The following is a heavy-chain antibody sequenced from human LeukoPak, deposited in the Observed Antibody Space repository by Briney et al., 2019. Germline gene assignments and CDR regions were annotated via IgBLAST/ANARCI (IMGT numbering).Heavy chain of an antibody. D-gene: IGHD1-14*01. Sequence: PGGSLRLFCAASGFTFSRYSMNWVRQAPGKGLEWVSSISSSSSYIYYADSVKGRFTISRDNAKSSLYLQMNSLRAEDTAVYYCATDSVAGVFDYWGQGTLVTVSS. CDR1: GFTFSRYS. V-gene: IGHV3-21*01. J-gene: IGHJ4*02. CDR3: ATDSVAGVFDY. CDR2: ISSSSSYI.